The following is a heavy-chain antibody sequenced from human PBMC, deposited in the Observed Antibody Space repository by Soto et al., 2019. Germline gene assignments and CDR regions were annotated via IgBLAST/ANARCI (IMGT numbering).Heavy chain of an antibody. CDR3: ARSPGGYYVD. J-gene: IGHJ3*01. CDR1: GCSFSSYW. D-gene: IGHD3-10*02. V-gene: IGHV3-74*01. CDR2: INTDGSST. Sequence: PGGPLRLSWADSGCSFSSYWMHWVRQGTGKGLVWVSRINTDGSSTNYADSVKGRFTISRDNAKNTVYLQMNSLRAEDTAVYYCARSPGGYYVDWGQGTMVTGSS.